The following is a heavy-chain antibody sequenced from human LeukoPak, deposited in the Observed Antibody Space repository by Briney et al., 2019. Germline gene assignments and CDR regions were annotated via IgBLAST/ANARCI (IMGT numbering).Heavy chain of an antibody. Sequence: SETLSLTCTVSGGSISSSSYYWGWIRQPPGKGLEWIGSIYYSGSTYYNPSLKSRVTISVDTSKNQFSLKLSSVTAADTAVYYCARRGAVAGTLDYWGQGTLVTVSS. J-gene: IGHJ4*02. CDR2: IYYSGST. CDR1: GGSISSSSYY. D-gene: IGHD6-19*01. V-gene: IGHV4-39*07. CDR3: ARRGAVAGTLDY.